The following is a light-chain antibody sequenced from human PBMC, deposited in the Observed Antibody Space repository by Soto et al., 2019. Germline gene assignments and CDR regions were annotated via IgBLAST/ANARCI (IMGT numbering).Light chain of an antibody. V-gene: IGLV2-23*02. Sequence: QSALTQPASVSGSPGQSITISCTGTNSDVGNYNLVSWYQQHPGKAPKLMIYEVSKRPSGFSNRFSGSKSGNTASLTISGLQAEDEADYYCCSYAGSSSYVFGTGTKVTVL. CDR2: EVS. CDR3: CSYAGSSSYV. CDR1: NSDVGNYNL. J-gene: IGLJ1*01.